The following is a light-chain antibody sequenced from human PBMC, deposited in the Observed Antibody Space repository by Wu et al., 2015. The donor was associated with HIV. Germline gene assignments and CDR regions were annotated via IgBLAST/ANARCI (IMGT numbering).Light chain of an antibody. CDR2: GAS. CDR3: QQYKTWPPFT. Sequence: IEMTQSPVILSVSPGARATLSCRASENISNKLAWYQQRPGQAPRLLIHGASTRANGVPARFSGTGSGTDFTLTINSLQSEDLAIYFCQQYKTWPPFTFGPGTTVEIK. CDR1: ENISNK. V-gene: IGKV3-15*01. J-gene: IGKJ3*01.